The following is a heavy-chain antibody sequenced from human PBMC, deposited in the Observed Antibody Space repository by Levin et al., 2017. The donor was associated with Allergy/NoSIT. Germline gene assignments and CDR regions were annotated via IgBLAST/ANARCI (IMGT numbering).Heavy chain of an antibody. CDR1: GFTVSSNY. CDR3: ARGIRGYSYGYAPVRYYSAYMDV. J-gene: IGHJ6*03. CDR2: IYSGGST. V-gene: IGHV3-66*02. D-gene: IGHD5-18*01. Sequence: GGSLRLSCAASGFTVSSNYMSWVRQAPGKGLEWVSVIYSGGSTYYADSVKGRFTISRDNSKNTLYLQMNSLRAEDTAVYYCARGIRGYSYGYAPVRYYSAYMDVWGKGTTVTVSS.